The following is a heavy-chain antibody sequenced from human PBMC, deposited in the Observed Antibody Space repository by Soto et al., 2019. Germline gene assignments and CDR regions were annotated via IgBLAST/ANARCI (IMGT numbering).Heavy chain of an antibody. D-gene: IGHD3-10*01. J-gene: IGHJ4*02. CDR3: ARAYSLWSTFGYYFDY. Sequence: SETLSLTCAVYGGSFSGYYWSWIRQPPGKGLEWIGEINHSGSTNYNPSHKSRVTISVDTSKNQFSLKLSSVTAADTAVYYCARAYSLWSTFGYYFDYWGQGTLVTVSS. CDR1: GGSFSGYY. CDR2: INHSGST. V-gene: IGHV4-34*01.